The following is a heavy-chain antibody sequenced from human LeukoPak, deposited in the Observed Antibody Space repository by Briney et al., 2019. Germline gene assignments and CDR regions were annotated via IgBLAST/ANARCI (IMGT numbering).Heavy chain of an antibody. Sequence: GASVKVSCKASGYTFTSYAMHWVRQAPGQRLEWMGWINAGNGNTKYSQKFQGRVTITRDTSASTAYMELSSLRSEDTAVYYCARGPRSLFGELLLRTRDFDYWGQGTLVTVSS. CDR1: GYTFTSYA. J-gene: IGHJ4*02. D-gene: IGHD3-10*02. CDR2: INAGNGNT. V-gene: IGHV1-3*01. CDR3: ARGPRSLFGELLLRTRDFDY.